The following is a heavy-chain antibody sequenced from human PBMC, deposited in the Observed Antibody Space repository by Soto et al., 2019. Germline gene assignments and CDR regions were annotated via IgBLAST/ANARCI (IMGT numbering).Heavy chain of an antibody. Sequence: GGSMRLSCAASGFTFSSYWMSWVRQAPGKGLEWVANIKQDGSEKYYVDSVKGRFTISRDNSKNTLYLQMNSLRAEDTAVYYCAKDPRIHDFWAPEYFDYWGQGTLVTVSS. V-gene: IGHV3-7*03. J-gene: IGHJ4*02. CDR1: GFTFSSYW. CDR2: IKQDGSEK. CDR3: AKDPRIHDFWAPEYFDY. D-gene: IGHD3-3*01.